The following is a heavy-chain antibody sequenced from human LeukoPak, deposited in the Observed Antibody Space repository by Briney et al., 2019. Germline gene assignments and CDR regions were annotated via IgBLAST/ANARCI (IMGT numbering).Heavy chain of an antibody. CDR2: ISYDGSNK. Sequence: GGSLRLSCAASGFTFSSYAMHWVRQAPGKGLEWVAVISYDGSNKYYADSVKGRFTISRDNSKNTLYLQMNSLRAEDTAVYYCARVHRWERTFGYWGQGTLVTVSS. CDR1: GFTFSSYA. CDR3: ARVHRWERTFGY. V-gene: IGHV3-30*04. D-gene: IGHD1-26*01. J-gene: IGHJ4*02.